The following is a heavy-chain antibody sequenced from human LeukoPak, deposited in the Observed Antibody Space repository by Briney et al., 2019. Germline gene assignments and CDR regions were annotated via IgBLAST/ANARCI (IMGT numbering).Heavy chain of an antibody. CDR1: GGSFSGYY. V-gene: IGHV4-34*01. D-gene: IGHD2-2*01. CDR3: ARRKAPIVVVPAAPAWFDP. J-gene: IGHJ5*02. CDR2: INHSGST. Sequence: SETLSLTCAVYGGSFSGYYWSWIRQPPGKGLEWIGEINHSGSTNYNPSLKSRVTISVDTSKNQFSLKLSSVTAADTAVYYCARRKAPIVVVPAAPAWFDPWGQGTLVTVSS.